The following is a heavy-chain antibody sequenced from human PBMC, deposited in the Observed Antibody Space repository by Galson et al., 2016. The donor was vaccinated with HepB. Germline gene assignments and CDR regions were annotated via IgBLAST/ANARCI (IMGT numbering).Heavy chain of an antibody. V-gene: IGHV1-18*04. CDR2: VNTQTGNT. CDR1: GYNFISHA. D-gene: IGHD3-10*01. Sequence: SVKVSCKASGYNFISHAISWVRQAPGQGPECMGWVNTQTGNTNYARKFQGRVTMTSDTSTNTAYMELRGLRPDDTAMYYCARGLVRGRCEGLWGQGTLVSVSS. CDR3: ARGLVRGRCEGL. J-gene: IGHJ4*02.